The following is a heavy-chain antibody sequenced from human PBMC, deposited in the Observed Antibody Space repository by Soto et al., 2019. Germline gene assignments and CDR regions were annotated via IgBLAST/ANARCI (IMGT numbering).Heavy chain of an antibody. Sequence: EVQLVESAGGLVKPGGSLRLSCAASGFPFNNAWINWVRQVPGKGLEWVGRVKSKADGGSGDYAAPVKGRFVVSRDDSKDIVYLQMNSLKIEDTGVYYCTTDSRTTLPEIRFDYWGHGTQVTVSS. J-gene: IGHJ4*01. D-gene: IGHD1-26*01. V-gene: IGHV3-15*07. CDR3: TTDSRTTLPEIRFDY. CDR1: GFPFNNAW. CDR2: VKSKADGGSG.